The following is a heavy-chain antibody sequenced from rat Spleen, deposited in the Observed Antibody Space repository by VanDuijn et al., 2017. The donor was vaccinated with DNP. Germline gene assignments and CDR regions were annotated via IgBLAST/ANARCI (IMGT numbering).Heavy chain of an antibody. CDR3: TGGGNYIYPFTY. D-gene: IGHD1-2*01. J-gene: IGHJ3*01. CDR1: GFSLINYG. Sequence: GLVQPSQTLSLTCTVSGFSLINYGVTWVRQPPGKGLEWIGAVWSGGSTAYNSALKSRLSISRDTSKSQVILQMDSLQTEDTGIYFCTGGGNYIYPFTYWGQGTLVTVSS. V-gene: IGHV2-15*01. CDR2: VWSGGST.